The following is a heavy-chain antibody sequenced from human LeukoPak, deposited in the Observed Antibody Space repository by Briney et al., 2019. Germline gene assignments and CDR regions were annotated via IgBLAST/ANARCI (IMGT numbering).Heavy chain of an antibody. Sequence: GGSLRLSCAASAFTFSTYVIHWVRHAPGKGLEWVTLIWYDGSNQHYADSVKGRFTISRDNSKNTLYLQMNSLRAEDAAVYYCAREGGSGSYSTFFDYWGQGTLVSVSS. D-gene: IGHD3-10*01. CDR1: AFTFSTYV. V-gene: IGHV3-33*01. CDR2: IWYDGSNQ. J-gene: IGHJ4*02. CDR3: AREGGSGSYSTFFDY.